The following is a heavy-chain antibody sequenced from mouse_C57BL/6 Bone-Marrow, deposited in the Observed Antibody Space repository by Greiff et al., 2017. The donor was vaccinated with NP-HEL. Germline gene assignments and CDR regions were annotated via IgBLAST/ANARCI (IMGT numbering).Heavy chain of an antibody. D-gene: IGHD2-4*01. CDR1: GFTFSSYA. CDR3: TRGYYDYDDWYFDV. V-gene: IGHV5-9-1*02. CDR2: ISSGGDYI. J-gene: IGHJ1*03. Sequence: EVHLVESGEGLVKPGGSLKLSCAASGFTFSSYAMSWVRQTPEKRLEWVAYISSGGDYIYYADTVKGRFTISRDNARNTLYLQMSSLKSEDTAMYYCTRGYYDYDDWYFDVWGTGTTVTVSS.